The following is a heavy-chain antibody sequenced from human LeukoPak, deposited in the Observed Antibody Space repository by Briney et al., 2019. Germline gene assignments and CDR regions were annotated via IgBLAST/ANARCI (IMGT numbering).Heavy chain of an antibody. CDR2: VFYTGST. J-gene: IGHJ4*02. CDR1: GVSITNYY. V-gene: IGHV4-59*01. Sequence: PSETLSLTCIVSGVSITNYYGTWIRQPPGEGLEWIGYVFYTGSTNYNPSLESRVTISVDTSKNQVSLKLTSMTAADTAVYYCATYSTASVGFHHWGRGTLVTVSS. D-gene: IGHD6-13*01. CDR3: ATYSTASVGFHH.